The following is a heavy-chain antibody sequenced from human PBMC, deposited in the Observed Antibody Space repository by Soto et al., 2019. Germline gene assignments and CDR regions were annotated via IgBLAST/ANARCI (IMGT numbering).Heavy chain of an antibody. D-gene: IGHD2-15*01. CDR3: ARAGGYCSGGSCYSGYYYYYMDV. V-gene: IGHV1-46*03. J-gene: IGHJ6*03. CDR2: INPSGGST. Sequence: QVQLVQSGAEVKKPGASVKVSCKASGYTFTSYYMHWVRQAPGQGLEWMGKINPSGGSTSYAQKFQGRVTMTRDTSTSTVYMELSSLRSEDTAVYYCARAGGYCSGGSCYSGYYYYYMDVWGKGTTVTVSS. CDR1: GYTFTSYY.